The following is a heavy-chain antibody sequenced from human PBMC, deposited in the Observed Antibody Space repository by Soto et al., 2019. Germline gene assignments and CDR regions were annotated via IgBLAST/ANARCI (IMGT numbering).Heavy chain of an antibody. Sequence: QVQLVQSGAEVKKPGASVKVSCKASGYTFTSYDINWVRQATGQGLEWMGWMNPNSGNTGYAQKFQGRVTMTRNTSISTAYMELSSLRSEDTAVYYCARVGYYDFWSGYYNLGFDYWGQGTLVTVSS. D-gene: IGHD3-3*01. CDR3: ARVGYYDFWSGYYNLGFDY. CDR2: MNPNSGNT. V-gene: IGHV1-8*01. J-gene: IGHJ4*02. CDR1: GYTFTSYD.